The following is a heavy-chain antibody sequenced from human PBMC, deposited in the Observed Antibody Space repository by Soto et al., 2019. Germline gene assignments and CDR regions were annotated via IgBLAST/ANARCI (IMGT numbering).Heavy chain of an antibody. Sequence: QVQLVQSGAEVKKPGSSVKVSCKASGGTFSSYAISWVRQAPGQGLEWMGGSIPIFGTANYAQKFQGRVTITADESTSTAYMELSSLRSEDTAVYYCARFGKLPPLYYYYGMDVWGQGTTVTVSS. CDR3: ARFGKLPPLYYYYGMDV. CDR1: GGTFSSYA. V-gene: IGHV1-69*01. D-gene: IGHD2-15*01. CDR2: SIPIFGTA. J-gene: IGHJ6*02.